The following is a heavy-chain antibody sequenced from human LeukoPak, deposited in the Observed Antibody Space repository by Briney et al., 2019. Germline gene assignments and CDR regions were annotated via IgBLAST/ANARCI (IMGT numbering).Heavy chain of an antibody. V-gene: IGHV3-21*04. CDR2: ISSSGTYI. CDR3: ARGSSFHNY. D-gene: IGHD6-6*01. CDR1: GFTFSRFS. Sequence: PGGSLRLSCAASGFTFSRFSMNWVRQAPGKGLEWVSSISSSGTYIYYADSVKGRFTISRDSAKNSLYLQMNSLRAEDTALYYCARGSSFHNYWGQGTLVTVSS. J-gene: IGHJ4*02.